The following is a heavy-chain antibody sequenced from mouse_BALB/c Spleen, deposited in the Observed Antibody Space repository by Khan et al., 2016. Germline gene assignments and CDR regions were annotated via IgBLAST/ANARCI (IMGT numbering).Heavy chain of an antibody. CDR2: IFPGSGIT. CDR1: GYTFTDYY. J-gene: IGHJ4*01. D-gene: IGHD1-2*01. CDR3: ASAYYSYCAKDY. Sequence: QVQLQQSGTELPRPGASVKLSCKASGYTFTDYYLHWVKQRTGQGLEWIGEIFPGSGITYYNEQIKGKASLTADTSSSPAYRQLCSLTSEDSTVYFGASAYYSYCAKDYWDHRASVTVYS. V-gene: IGHV1-77*01.